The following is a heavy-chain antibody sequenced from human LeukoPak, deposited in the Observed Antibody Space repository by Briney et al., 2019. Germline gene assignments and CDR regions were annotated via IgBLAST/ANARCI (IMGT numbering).Heavy chain of an antibody. CDR3: AREGGYSLVAFGI. V-gene: IGHV3-30-3*01. CDR2: ISYDGSNK. CDR1: GFTFSSYA. J-gene: IGHJ3*02. Sequence: PGGSLRLSCAASGFTFSSYAMHWVRQAPGKGLEWVAVISYDGSNKYYADSVKGRFTISRDNSKNTLYLQMNSLRAEDTAVYYCAREGGYSLVAFGIWGQGTMVTVSS. D-gene: IGHD5-18*01.